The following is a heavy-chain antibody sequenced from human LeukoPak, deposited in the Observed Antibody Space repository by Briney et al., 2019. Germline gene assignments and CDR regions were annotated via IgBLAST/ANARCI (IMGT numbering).Heavy chain of an antibody. CDR2: IYYSGST. CDR1: GGSISSYY. Sequence: SETLSLTCTVSGGSISSYYWSWIRQPPGKGLEWIGYIYYSGSTNYNPSLKSRVTISVDTSKNQFSLKLSSVTAADTAVYYCSGSYGYVRYWGQGTLVTVSS. D-gene: IGHD5-18*01. V-gene: IGHV4-59*12. CDR3: SGSYGYVRY. J-gene: IGHJ4*02.